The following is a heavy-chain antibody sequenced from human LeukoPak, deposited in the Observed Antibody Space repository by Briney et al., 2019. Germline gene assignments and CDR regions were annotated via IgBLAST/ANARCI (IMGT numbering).Heavy chain of an antibody. CDR1: GFTFSDYY. D-gene: IGHD6-13*01. V-gene: IGHV3-11*06. Sequence: GGSLRLSCAASGFTFSDYYMSWIRQAPGKGLEWVSYNSSSSSYTNYADSVKGRFTISRDNAKNSLYLQMNSLRAEDTAVYYCARERIAAAGTPFDYWGQGTLVTVSS. J-gene: IGHJ4*02. CDR2: NSSSSSYT. CDR3: ARERIAAAGTPFDY.